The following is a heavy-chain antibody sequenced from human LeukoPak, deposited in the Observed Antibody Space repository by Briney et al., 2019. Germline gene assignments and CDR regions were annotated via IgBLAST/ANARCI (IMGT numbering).Heavy chain of an antibody. CDR1: GYTFTNYG. D-gene: IGHD2-2*01. Sequence: ASVMVSCTASGYTFTNYGISWVRQAPGQGLEWMAWISANNGETRYAQNLQGRLIMTTDTSTSTAYMELRSLRPDDTAVYYCARVPPSAHQLLSSDYWGQGTQVTVSS. J-gene: IGHJ4*02. CDR2: ISANNGET. V-gene: IGHV1-18*04. CDR3: ARVPPSAHQLLSSDY.